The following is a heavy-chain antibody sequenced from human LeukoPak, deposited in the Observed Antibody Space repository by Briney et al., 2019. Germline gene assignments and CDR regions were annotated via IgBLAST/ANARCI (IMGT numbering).Heavy chain of an antibody. CDR3: ARVYPYCSSTSCYEAFDY. V-gene: IGHV1-3*01. J-gene: IGHJ4*02. Sequence: ASVTVSCMASGYTFTSYAMHWVRQAPGQRLEWMGWINAGNGNTKYSQKFQGRVTITRDTSASTAYMELSSLRSEDTAVYYCARVYPYCSSTSCYEAFDYWGQGTLVTVSS. CDR2: INAGNGNT. CDR1: GYTFTSYA. D-gene: IGHD2-2*01.